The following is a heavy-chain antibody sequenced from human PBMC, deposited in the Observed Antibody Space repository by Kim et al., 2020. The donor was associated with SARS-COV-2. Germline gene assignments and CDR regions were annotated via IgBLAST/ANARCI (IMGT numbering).Heavy chain of an antibody. D-gene: IGHD3-10*01. CDR3: ARGELSYGMDV. V-gene: IGHV4-31*02. Sequence: YPNPALNSRPTISVDTSKKQFSLKLSSMTASDTAVYYCARGELSYGMDVWGQGTTVTVS. J-gene: IGHJ6*02.